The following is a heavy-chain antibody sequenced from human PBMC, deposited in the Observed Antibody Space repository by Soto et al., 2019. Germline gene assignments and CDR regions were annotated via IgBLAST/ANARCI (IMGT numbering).Heavy chain of an antibody. CDR3: ARDTGFSAWYLGY. CDR1: GGSISSYY. CDR2: IHTSGTT. D-gene: IGHD6-19*01. Sequence: QVQLQESGQGVVKPSDTLSLTCSVSGGSISSYYWNWVRQPARQGLECIGRIHTSGTTHSNPSLKSRVAMSVDTSKNLFYLKLSSVTAADTAVYYCARDTGFSAWYLGYWGRGTLVTVSS. J-gene: IGHJ4*02. V-gene: IGHV4-4*07.